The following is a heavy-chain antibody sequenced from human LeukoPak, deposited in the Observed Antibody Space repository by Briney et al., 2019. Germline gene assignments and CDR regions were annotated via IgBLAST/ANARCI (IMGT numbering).Heavy chain of an antibody. CDR2: MSSNGGTI. J-gene: IGHJ4*02. V-gene: IGHV3-48*03. D-gene: IGHD1-26*01. CDR1: GFSFSSYE. Sequence: GGSLRLSCAASGFSFSSYEMNWVRQAPGKGLEWVSYMSSNGGTIYYADSVKGRFTISRDNGKNSLYLQMNSLRAEDTAVYYCARGMTGSYFGHFDYWGQGTLVTVSS. CDR3: ARGMTGSYFGHFDY.